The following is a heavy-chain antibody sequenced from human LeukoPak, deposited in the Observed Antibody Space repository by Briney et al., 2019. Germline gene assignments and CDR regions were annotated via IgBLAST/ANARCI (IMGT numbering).Heavy chain of an antibody. D-gene: IGHD5-18*01. CDR3: ARALPHRRLIDTTMEQHWFDP. Sequence: PSETLSLTCTVSGGSISSGSYYWGWIRQPPGKGLEWIGTIHYSGSTYYNTSLKSRVTISVDTSKNQFSLKLRSVTAADTAVYYCARALPHRRLIDTTMEQHWFDPWGQGTWSPSPQ. V-gene: IGHV4-39*07. CDR2: IHYSGST. CDR1: GGSISSGSYY. J-gene: IGHJ5*02.